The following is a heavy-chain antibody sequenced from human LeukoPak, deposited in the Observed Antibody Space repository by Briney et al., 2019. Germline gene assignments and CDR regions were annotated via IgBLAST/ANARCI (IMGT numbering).Heavy chain of an antibody. CDR1: GFTFSSYS. CDR3: ARDYYDSSGYQIYYFDY. Sequence: GGSLRLSCAASGFTFSSYSMNWVRQAPGKGLEWVSSISSSSYIYYADSVKGRFTISRDNSKNTLYLQMNSLRAEDTAVYYCARDYYDSSGYQIYYFDYWGQGTLVTVSS. CDR2: ISSSSYI. V-gene: IGHV3-21*04. J-gene: IGHJ4*02. D-gene: IGHD3-22*01.